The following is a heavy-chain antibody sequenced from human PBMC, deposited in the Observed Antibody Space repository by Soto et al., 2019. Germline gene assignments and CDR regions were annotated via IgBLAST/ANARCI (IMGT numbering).Heavy chain of an antibody. CDR3: ARVTLKAGNWFDP. CDR1: GYTFTDYF. J-gene: IGHJ5*02. V-gene: IGHV1-2*02. Sequence: ASVKVSCKASGYTFTDYFIHWVRQAPGQGFEWMGWINPNSRGTNYAQKFQGRVTMTRDTSNSTAYMELRGLTSDDTAVYYCARVTLKAGNWFDPWGQGXLVTVS. CDR2: INPNSRGT.